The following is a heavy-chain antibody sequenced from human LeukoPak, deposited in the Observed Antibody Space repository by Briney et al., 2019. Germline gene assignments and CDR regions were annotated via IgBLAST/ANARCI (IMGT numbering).Heavy chain of an antibody. CDR3: ARDLSSSSWYSPEYYYYGMDV. D-gene: IGHD6-13*01. J-gene: IGHJ6*02. V-gene: IGHV3-21*01. Sequence: KAGGSLRLSCAASGFTFSSYSMNWVRQAPGKGLEWVSSISSSSSYIYYAGSVKGRFTISRDNAKNSLYLQMNSLRAEDTAVYYCARDLSSSSWYSPEYYYYGMDVWGQGTTVTVSS. CDR2: ISSSSSYI. CDR1: GFTFSSYS.